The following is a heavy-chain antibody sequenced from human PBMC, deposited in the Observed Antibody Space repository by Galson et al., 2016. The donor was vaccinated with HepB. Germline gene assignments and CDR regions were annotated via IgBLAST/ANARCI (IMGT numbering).Heavy chain of an antibody. CDR2: TYYRSKWFH. J-gene: IGHJ6*02. CDR3: VRVKALLQADGMDV. CDR1: GDSVSNNLSA. V-gene: IGHV6-1*01. D-gene: IGHD4-11*01. Sequence: CAISGDSVSNNLSAWTWIRQSPSRGLEWLGRTYYRSKWFHDYAVSVKGRISINPDTSKNHFSLQLNSVTPEDTAVYYCVRVKALLQADGMDVWGQGTTVTAS.